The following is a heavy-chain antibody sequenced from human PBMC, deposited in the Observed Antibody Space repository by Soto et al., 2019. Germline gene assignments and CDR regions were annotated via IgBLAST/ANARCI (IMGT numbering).Heavy chain of an antibody. V-gene: IGHV3-23*01. CDR3: FADWRWGTNIQH. CDR1: GFTFSSYA. Sequence: PGGSLRLSCAASGFTFSSYAMSWVRQAPGKGLEWVSAISGSGGSTYYADSVKGRFTISRDDSKDTVYLQMDSLQTEDTAVYYCFADWRWGTNIQHRGQGTQVTVSS. D-gene: IGHD1-7*01. J-gene: IGHJ1*01. CDR2: ISGSGGST.